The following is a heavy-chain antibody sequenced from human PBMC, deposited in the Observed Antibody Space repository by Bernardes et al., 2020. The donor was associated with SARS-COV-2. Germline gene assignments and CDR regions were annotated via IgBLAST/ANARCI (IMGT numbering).Heavy chain of an antibody. CDR1: GGSFSGYY. CDR3: ARDRAVASNYYCYGMDV. D-gene: IGHD2-15*01. V-gene: IGHV4-34*01. CDR2: INHSGST. J-gene: IGHJ6*02. Sequence: SETLSLTCAVYGGSFSGYYWSWIRQPPGKGLEWIGEINHSGSTNYNPSLKSRVTISVDTSKNQISLKLSSVTAADTAVYYCARDRAVASNYYCYGMDVWGQGTTVTVSS.